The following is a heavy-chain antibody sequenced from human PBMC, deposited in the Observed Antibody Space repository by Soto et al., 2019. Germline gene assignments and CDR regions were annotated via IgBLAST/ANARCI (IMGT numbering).Heavy chain of an antibody. J-gene: IGHJ4*02. CDR2: ISYDARNK. V-gene: IGHV3-30*04. Sequence: QVQLVESGGGVVQPGRSLRLSCAASRFTFSSYAMHWVRQAPGKGLEWVAVISYDARNKYYADSVKGRFTISRDNSKNTLYLQMNSLRADDTAVDYRARDNDGFDYGGQGTLVTVSS. CDR1: RFTFSSYA. CDR3: ARDNDGFDY.